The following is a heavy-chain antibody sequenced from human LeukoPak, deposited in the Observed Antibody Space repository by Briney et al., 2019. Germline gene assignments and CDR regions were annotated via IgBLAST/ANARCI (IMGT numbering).Heavy chain of an antibody. CDR1: GFTLTGYW. CDR3: VKSLSGAFDL. V-gene: IGHV3-74*01. CDR2: LSSDGTNT. D-gene: IGHD1-26*01. J-gene: IGHJ3*01. Sequence: GGSLRLSCAASGFTLTGYWMHWVRQTPGKGLEWVSRLSSDGTNTNYADSVKGRFTISRDNAKNTLYLQMSSLRVEDTAIYYCVKSLSGAFDLWGQGTMVTVSS.